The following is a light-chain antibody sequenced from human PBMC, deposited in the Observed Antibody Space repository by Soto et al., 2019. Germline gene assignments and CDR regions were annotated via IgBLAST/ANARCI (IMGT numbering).Light chain of an antibody. CDR2: AAS. CDR1: QSISSY. Sequence: DIQMTQSPSSLSASVGDRVTITCRASQSISSYLNWYQQKPGKAPKLLIYAASCLQSGVPSRFSGSGSGAYFTLTISRLQHEDFATYYCHQRYSTPWTFGQGTKWEIK. V-gene: IGKV1-39*01. J-gene: IGKJ1*01. CDR3: HQRYSTPWT.